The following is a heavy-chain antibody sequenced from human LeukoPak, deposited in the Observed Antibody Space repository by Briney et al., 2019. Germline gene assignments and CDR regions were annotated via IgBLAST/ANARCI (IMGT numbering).Heavy chain of an antibody. V-gene: IGHV4-34*01. D-gene: IGHD3-10*01. J-gene: IGHJ4*02. CDR3: VSLGEFYFDY. CDR2: INHSGST. Sequence: PSETLSLTCAVYGGSFSAYYWSWISKPPGKGLEWIGGINHSGSTNYNPSLKSRVTISVDTSKNQFSLKLSSVTAADTAVYYCVSLGEFYFDYWGQGTLVTVSS. CDR1: GGSFSAYY.